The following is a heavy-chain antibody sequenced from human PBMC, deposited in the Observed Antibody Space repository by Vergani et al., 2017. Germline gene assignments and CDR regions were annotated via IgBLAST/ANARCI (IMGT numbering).Heavy chain of an antibody. CDR3: ARQRCSSTSCYAWYYYGMDV. CDR1: GYTFTSYG. Sequence: QVQLVQSGAEVKKPGASVKVSCKASGYTFTSYGISWVRQAPGQGLEWMGWISAYNGNTNYAQKLQGRVTMTTDTSTSTAYMELRSLRSDDTAVYYWARQRCSSTSCYAWYYYGMDVWGQGTTVTVSS. CDR2: ISAYNGNT. J-gene: IGHJ6*02. D-gene: IGHD2-2*01. V-gene: IGHV1-18*01.